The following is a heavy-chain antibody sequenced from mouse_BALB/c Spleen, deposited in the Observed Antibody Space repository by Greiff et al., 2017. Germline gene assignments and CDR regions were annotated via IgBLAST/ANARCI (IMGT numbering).Heavy chain of an antibody. CDR1: GFTFSDYY. Sequence: EVQVVESGGGLVKPGGSLKLSCAASGFTFSDYYMYWVRQTPEKRLEWVATISDGGSYTYYPDSVKGRFTISRDNAKNNLYLQMSSLKSEDTAMYYCARERDSSGYVRAMDYWGQGTSVTVSS. J-gene: IGHJ4*01. CDR2: ISDGGSYT. V-gene: IGHV5-4*02. D-gene: IGHD3-2*01. CDR3: ARERDSSGYVRAMDY.